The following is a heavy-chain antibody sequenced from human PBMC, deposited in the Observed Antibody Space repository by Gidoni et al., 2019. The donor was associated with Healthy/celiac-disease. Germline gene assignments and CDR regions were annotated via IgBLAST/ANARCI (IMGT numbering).Heavy chain of an antibody. CDR1: GFTFSDYH. J-gene: IGHJ6*02. V-gene: IGHV3-11*01. D-gene: IGHD3-10*01. CDR2: ISSSGSTI. CDR3: ARTYYYGSGSYFPASGMDV. Sequence: QVQLVESGGGLVKPGGSLRLSCAASGFTFSDYHFSWIRQAPGKGLEWVSYISSSGSTIYYADSVKGRFTISRDNAKNSLYLQMNSLRAEDTAVYYCARTYYYGSGSYFPASGMDVWGQGTTVTVSS.